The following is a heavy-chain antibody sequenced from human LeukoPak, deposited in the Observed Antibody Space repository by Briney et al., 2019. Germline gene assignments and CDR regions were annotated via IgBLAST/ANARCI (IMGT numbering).Heavy chain of an antibody. D-gene: IGHD5-18*01. CDR2: ISGSGGST. V-gene: IGHV3-23*01. CDR1: GVTLSSYA. J-gene: IGHJ5*01. CDR3: ATSERGYSYGDNWFDS. Sequence: GGSLRLSCAASGVTLSSYAMSWVRQAPGKGLEWVSGISGSGGSTYYADSVKGRFTISRDISKNTLYLQMNSLRDEDTAVYYCATSERGYSYGDNWFDSWGQGILVTVSS.